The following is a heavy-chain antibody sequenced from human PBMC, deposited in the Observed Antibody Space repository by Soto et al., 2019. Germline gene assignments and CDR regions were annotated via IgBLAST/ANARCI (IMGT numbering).Heavy chain of an antibody. CDR1: GYSFSSYW. CDR3: ARRASSSVTTPYSMDV. CDR2: IYPGDSDT. Sequence: GESLKISCRGSGYSFSSYWIAWVRQMPGKGLEWMGIIYPGDSDTRYSPSFQGQVTISADKSVSTAYLQWSSLKASDTAMYYCARRASSSVTTPYSMDVWGQGTTVTVS. J-gene: IGHJ6*02. V-gene: IGHV5-51*01. D-gene: IGHD6-6*01.